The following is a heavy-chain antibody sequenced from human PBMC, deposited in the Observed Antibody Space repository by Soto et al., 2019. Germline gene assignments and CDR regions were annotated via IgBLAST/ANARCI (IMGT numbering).Heavy chain of an antibody. D-gene: IGHD6-13*01. Sequence: PGGSLRLSCAAAGFTFSSYVMNWVRQAPGKGLQWVSLISSSDGSTYYSDSVKGRFTISRDNSKSTLYLQMNSLRAEDTAVYYCAKADTSTWSPPKNWGQGTLVTVSS. CDR3: AKADTSTWSPPKN. V-gene: IGHV3-23*01. J-gene: IGHJ4*02. CDR2: ISSSDGST. CDR1: GFTFSSYV.